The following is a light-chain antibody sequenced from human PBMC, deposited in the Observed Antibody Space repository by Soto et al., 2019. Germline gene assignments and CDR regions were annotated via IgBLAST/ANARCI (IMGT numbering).Light chain of an antibody. CDR3: QQRSNYWT. Sequence: EFVLTQSPVTLSLSPGQRATLSCRARQSVRSNYLGWYQHKPGKPPRLLIYDTSKRATGIPARFSGSGSGTDFTLTISTLEPEDFAVYYCQQRSNYWTFGQGTKVDIK. V-gene: IGKV3-11*01. J-gene: IGKJ1*01. CDR1: QSVRSNY. CDR2: DTS.